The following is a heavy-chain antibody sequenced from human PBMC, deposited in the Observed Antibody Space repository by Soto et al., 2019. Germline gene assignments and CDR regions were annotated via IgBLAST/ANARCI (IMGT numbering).Heavy chain of an antibody. CDR3: GKGRSGEVGVFY. J-gene: IGHJ4*02. D-gene: IGHD3-16*01. CDR1: GYSFTGYY. CDR2: ISPNSGGT. V-gene: IGHV1-2*02. Sequence: QVQLVQSGAEVKKSGASVKISCKASGYSFTGYYIHWVRQAPGQGFEWMGEISPNSGGTKYAQKLQGSVNMTRDKSINTVYMDLSNLSPDDTAVYYCGKGRSGEVGVFYWGQGTLVTVYS.